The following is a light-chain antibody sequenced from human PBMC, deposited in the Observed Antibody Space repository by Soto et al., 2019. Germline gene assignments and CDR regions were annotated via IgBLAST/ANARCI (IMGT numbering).Light chain of an antibody. V-gene: IGLV8-61*01. J-gene: IGLJ2*01. CDR2: NTN. CDR3: VLYVGSGIVV. CDR1: SGSVSTSDY. Sequence: QAVVTQEPSLSVSPGRTVTLTCGLSSGSVSTSDYPSWYQQTPGQAPRTLIYNTNTRSSGVPDRFSGSILGYKAALTITGAQADDESDYYCVLYVGSGIVVFGGGTKLTVL.